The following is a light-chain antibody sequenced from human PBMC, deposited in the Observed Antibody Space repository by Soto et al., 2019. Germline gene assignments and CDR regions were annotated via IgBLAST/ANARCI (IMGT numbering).Light chain of an antibody. Sequence: QSVLTQPPSVSGAPRQRVTISYTGSSSNIGAGYDVHWYQRLPGTAPKLLIYANTNRPSGVPDRFSGTKSATSASASLAITGLQAEDEADYYCQSYDSTLSGYVFGTGTKVTVL. CDR2: ANT. V-gene: IGLV1-40*01. J-gene: IGLJ1*01. CDR3: QSYDSTLSGYV. CDR1: SSNIGAGYD.